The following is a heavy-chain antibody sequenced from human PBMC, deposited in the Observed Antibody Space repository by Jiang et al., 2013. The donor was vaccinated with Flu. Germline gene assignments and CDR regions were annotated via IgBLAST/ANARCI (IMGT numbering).Heavy chain of an antibody. Sequence: SGAEVKKPGASVKVSCKASGYTFTSYDINWVRQATGQGLEWMGWMNPNSGNTGYAQKFQGRVTMTRNTSISTAYMELSSLRSEDTAVYYCARAYSSSGYYYGGPYFDYWGQGTLVTVSS. CDR1: GYTFTSYD. CDR2: MNPNSGNT. D-gene: IGHD3-22*01. J-gene: IGHJ4*02. CDR3: ARAYSSSGYYYGGPYFDY. V-gene: IGHV1-8*01.